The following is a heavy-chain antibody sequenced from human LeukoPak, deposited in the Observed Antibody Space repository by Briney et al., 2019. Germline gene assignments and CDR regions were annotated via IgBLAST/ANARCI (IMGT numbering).Heavy chain of an antibody. J-gene: IGHJ3*02. V-gene: IGHV3-9*01. CDR3: AKKGSSSGWYAAFDI. CDR1: GFTFDDYA. CDR2: ISWNSGSI. D-gene: IGHD6-19*01. Sequence: GRSLRLSCAASGFTFDDYAMRWVRQAPGKGLEWVSGISWNSGSIGYADSVKGRFTISRDNAKNSLYLQMNSLRAEDTALYYCAKKGSSSGWYAAFDIWGQGTMVTVSS.